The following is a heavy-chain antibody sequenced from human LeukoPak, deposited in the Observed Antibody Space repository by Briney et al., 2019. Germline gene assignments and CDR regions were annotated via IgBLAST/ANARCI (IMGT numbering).Heavy chain of an antibody. CDR3: ARGASDSYFDY. J-gene: IGHJ4*02. CDR2: IIPIFGKA. D-gene: IGHD2-15*01. CDR1: GYTFTGYY. V-gene: IGHV1-69*13. Sequence: SVKVSCKASGYTFTGYYMHWVRQAPGQGLEWMGGIIPIFGKANYAQKFQGRVTITADESTSTAYMELSSLRSEDTAVYYCARGASDSYFDYWGQGTLVTVSS.